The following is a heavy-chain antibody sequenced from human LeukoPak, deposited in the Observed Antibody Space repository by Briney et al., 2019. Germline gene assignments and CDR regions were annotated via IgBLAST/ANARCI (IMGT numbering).Heavy chain of an antibody. J-gene: IGHJ4*02. CDR2: ISGSGGGT. V-gene: IGHV3-23*01. D-gene: IGHD3-22*01. CDR3: AKQPLRYYDSSGYFDY. CDR1: GFTFSNYA. Sequence: GGSLRLPCAASGFTFSNYAMSWVCQAPGKGLEWVSGISGSGGGTYYADSVKGRFTISRDSSKNTLYLQISSLRAEDTALYYCAKQPLRYYDSSGYFDYWGQGTLVTVSS.